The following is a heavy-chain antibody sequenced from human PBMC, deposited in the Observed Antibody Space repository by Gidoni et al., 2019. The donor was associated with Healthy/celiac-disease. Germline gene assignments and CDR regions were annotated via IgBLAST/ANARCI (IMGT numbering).Heavy chain of an antibody. CDR3: ATTYYGSGNDWFDP. Sequence: EVQLVQSGAEVKKPGESLRISCQGFGYSFTSDWISWVRQMPGKGLEWMGRIDPSNSYTNYSPSVKGHVTISADKSISTAYLQWSSLKASDTAMYYCATTYYGSGNDWFDPWGQGTLVTVSS. D-gene: IGHD3-10*01. CDR2: IDPSNSYT. J-gene: IGHJ5*02. CDR1: GYSFTSDW. V-gene: IGHV5-10-1*03.